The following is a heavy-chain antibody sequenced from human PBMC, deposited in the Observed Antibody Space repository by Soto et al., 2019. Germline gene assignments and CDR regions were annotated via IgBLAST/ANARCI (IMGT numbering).Heavy chain of an antibody. CDR1: GFTFSSYA. J-gene: IGHJ4*02. V-gene: IGHV3-23*01. CDR2: ISGSGGST. Sequence: GGSLKPSCPASGFTFSSYAMSWVRQAPGKGLEWVSAISGSGGSTYYADSVKGRFTISRDNSKNTLYLQMNSLRAEDTAVYYCAKETDFWSGCFDYWGQGTLVTVSS. CDR3: AKETDFWSGCFDY. D-gene: IGHD3-3*01.